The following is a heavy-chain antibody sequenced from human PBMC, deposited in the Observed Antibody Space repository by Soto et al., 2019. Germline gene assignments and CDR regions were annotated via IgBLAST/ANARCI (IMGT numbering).Heavy chain of an antibody. CDR3: ARLGGYFQALDS. CDR1: GGSITPYY. J-gene: IGHJ4*02. D-gene: IGHD3-22*01. CDR2: IYFAGTT. Sequence: QVQLQESGPGLVKPSETVSLTCTVSGGSITPYYWSWIRQAPGKGLEWIGYIYFAGTTTYNPSLKSRVTMSVDTSENQFSLKLTAVTAADTAVYYCARLGGYFQALDSWGQGTLVTVSS. V-gene: IGHV4-59*08.